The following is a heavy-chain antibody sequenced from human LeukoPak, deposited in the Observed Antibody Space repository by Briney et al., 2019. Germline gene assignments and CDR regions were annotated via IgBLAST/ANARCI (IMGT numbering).Heavy chain of an antibody. CDR2: IGTAGAT. D-gene: IGHD3-3*01. Sequence: GGSLRLSCAASGFTFSSYDMHWVRQATGKGLEWVSAIGTAGATYYPGSVKGRFTISRENAKNSLYLQMNSRRAGDTAVYYCARGGDEWLYYFDYWGEGTLVTVSS. V-gene: IGHV3-13*01. J-gene: IGHJ4*02. CDR3: ARGGDEWLYYFDY. CDR1: GFTFSSYD.